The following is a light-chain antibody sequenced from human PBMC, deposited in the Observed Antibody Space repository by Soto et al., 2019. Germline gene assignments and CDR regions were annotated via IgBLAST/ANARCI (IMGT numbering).Light chain of an antibody. Sequence: DIVLTQSPLSLPVTPGEPASISCRSSQSLLHSNGNIYLDWYLQKPGQSPQLLIYLGSIRASGGLDRFSGSGSVTDFTLKITRVEAEDVGVYYCMQAIQAPRTFGLGTKVEIK. V-gene: IGKV2-28*01. CDR2: LGS. CDR1: QSLLHSNGNIY. CDR3: MQAIQAPRT. J-gene: IGKJ1*01.